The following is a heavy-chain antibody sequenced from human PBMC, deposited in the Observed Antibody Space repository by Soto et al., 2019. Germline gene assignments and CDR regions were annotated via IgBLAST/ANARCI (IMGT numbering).Heavy chain of an antibody. CDR3: ARFRGSTSCYHY. Sequence: QVQLQQWGAGLLKPSETLSLTCAVYGGSFSGYYWSWIRQPPGKGLEWIGEINHSGSTNYNPSLKSRVTISVDTSKNQFSLKLSSVTAADTAVYYCARFRGSTSCYHYWGQGTLVTVSS. V-gene: IGHV4-34*01. J-gene: IGHJ4*02. CDR2: INHSGST. CDR1: GGSFSGYY. D-gene: IGHD2-2*01.